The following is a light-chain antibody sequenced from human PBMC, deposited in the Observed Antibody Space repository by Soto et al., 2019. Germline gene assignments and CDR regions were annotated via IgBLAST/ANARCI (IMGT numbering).Light chain of an antibody. CDR2: GAS. J-gene: IGKJ2*01. Sequence: EIVMTQSPATLSVSPGERATLSCRASQNVSSNLAWYQQKPDQAPRLLIYGASTRATGIPARFSGSGSGTEFTLTISSLQSEDFAVYYCQQYNNWPPYTFGQGTKLEIK. CDR1: QNVSSN. V-gene: IGKV3-15*01. CDR3: QQYNNWPPYT.